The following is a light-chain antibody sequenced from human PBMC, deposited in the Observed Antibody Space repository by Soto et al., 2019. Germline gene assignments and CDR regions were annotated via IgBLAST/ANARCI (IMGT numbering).Light chain of an antibody. V-gene: IGKV1-9*01. J-gene: IGKJ4*01. CDR1: QGISSY. Sequence: DIQLTQSPSFLSASVGDRVIITCRASQGISSYLAWYQQTPGKAPNLLIYAASTLQSGVPSRFSGSGSETEFTLTISSLQPEDFATYYCQQLNSYPLTFGGGTKVEIK. CDR3: QQLNSYPLT. CDR2: AAS.